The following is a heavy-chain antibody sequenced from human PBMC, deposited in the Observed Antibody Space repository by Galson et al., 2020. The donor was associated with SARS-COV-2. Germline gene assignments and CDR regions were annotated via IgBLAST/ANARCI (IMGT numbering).Heavy chain of an antibody. CDR1: GGSISSSSYY. D-gene: IGHD1-20*01. CDR3: ARDEYNWNYFNY. Sequence: SETLSLTCTVSGGSISSSSYYWGWIRQPPGKGLEWIGSIYYSGSTYYNPSLKSRVTISVDTSKNQFSLKLSSVTAADTAVYYCARDEYNWNYFNYWGQGTLVTVSS. CDR2: IYYSGST. J-gene: IGHJ4*02. V-gene: IGHV4-39*07.